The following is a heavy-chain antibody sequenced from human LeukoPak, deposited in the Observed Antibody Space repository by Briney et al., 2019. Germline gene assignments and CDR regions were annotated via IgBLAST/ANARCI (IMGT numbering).Heavy chain of an antibody. J-gene: IGHJ5*02. V-gene: IGHV1-2*02. Sequence: ASVKVSCKASGYTFTGYYMHWVRQAPGQGLEWTGWINPNSGGTNYAQKFQGRVTMTRDTSISTAYMELSRLRSDDTAVYYCARKSAGTEWFDPWGQGTLVTVSS. CDR3: ARKSAGTEWFDP. D-gene: IGHD6-13*01. CDR1: GYTFTGYY. CDR2: INPNSGGT.